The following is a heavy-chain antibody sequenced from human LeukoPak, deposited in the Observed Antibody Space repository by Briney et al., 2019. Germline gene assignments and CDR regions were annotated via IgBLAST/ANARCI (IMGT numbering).Heavy chain of an antibody. CDR2: IIPILGIA. J-gene: IGHJ4*02. Sequence: ASVKVSCKASGGTFSRYTISWVRQAPGQGLEWMGRIIPILGIANYAQKFQGRVTITADKSTSTAYMELSSLRPEDTAVYYCARGTVVVPADYWGQGTLVTVSS. V-gene: IGHV1-69*02. CDR3: ARGTVVVPADY. D-gene: IGHD2-2*01. CDR1: GGTFSRYT.